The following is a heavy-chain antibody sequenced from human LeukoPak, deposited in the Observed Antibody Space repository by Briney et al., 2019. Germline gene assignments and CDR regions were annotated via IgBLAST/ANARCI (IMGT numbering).Heavy chain of an antibody. Sequence: PSETLCLTCTVSGGSISSSSYYWGWIRQPPGKGLEWIGSIYYSGSTYYNPSLKSRVTISVDTSKNQFSLKLSSVTAADTAVYYCARHKKYSSGQDYWGQGTLVTVSS. CDR2: IYYSGST. J-gene: IGHJ4*02. D-gene: IGHD6-19*01. CDR1: GGSISSSSYY. CDR3: ARHKKYSSGQDY. V-gene: IGHV4-39*01.